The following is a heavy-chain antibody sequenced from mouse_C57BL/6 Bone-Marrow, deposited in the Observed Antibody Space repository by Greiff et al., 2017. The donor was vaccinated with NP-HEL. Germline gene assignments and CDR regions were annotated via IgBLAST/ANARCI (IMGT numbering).Heavy chain of an antibody. D-gene: IGHD2-4*01. J-gene: IGHJ1*03. V-gene: IGHV1-15*01. CDR3: TRKEDYEGYFDV. Sequence: VQLQQSGAELVRPGASVTLSCKASGYTFTDYEMHWVKQTPVHGLEWIGAIDPETGGTAYNQKFKGKAILTADKSSSTAYMGLRSLTSEDSAVYYCTRKEDYEGYFDVWGTGTTVTVSS. CDR2: IDPETGGT. CDR1: GYTFTDYE.